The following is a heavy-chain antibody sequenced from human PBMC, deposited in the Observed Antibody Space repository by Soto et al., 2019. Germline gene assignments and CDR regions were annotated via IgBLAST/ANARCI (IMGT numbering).Heavy chain of an antibody. V-gene: IGHV4-31*03. J-gene: IGHJ5*02. D-gene: IGHD3-10*01. CDR3: ARSRITMVRCADNWFDP. Sequence: QVQLQESGPGLVKPSQTLSLTCTVSGGSISSGGYYWSWIRQHPGKGLEWIGYIYYSGSTYYNPSLKCRVPISVDTSKNQFSLKLSSVTAADTAVYYCARSRITMVRCADNWFDPWGQGTLVTVSS. CDR1: GGSISSGGYY. CDR2: IYYSGST.